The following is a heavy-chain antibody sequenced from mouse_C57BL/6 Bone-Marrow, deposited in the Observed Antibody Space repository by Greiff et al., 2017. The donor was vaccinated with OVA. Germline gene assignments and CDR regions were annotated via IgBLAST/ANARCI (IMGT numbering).Heavy chain of an antibody. D-gene: IGHD1-1*01. CDR1: GFTFTDYY. V-gene: IGHV7-3*01. CDR3: ARCYTVVGTPYCYAMDY. Sequence: EVQVLESGGGLVQPGASLSLSCAASGFTFTDYYMSWVRQPPGKALEWLGFIRNKANGYTTEYSASVKGRFTISRDNSQSILYLQMNALRAEDSATYYGARCYTVVGTPYCYAMDYWGQGTSVTVSS. J-gene: IGHJ4*01. CDR2: IRNKANGYTT.